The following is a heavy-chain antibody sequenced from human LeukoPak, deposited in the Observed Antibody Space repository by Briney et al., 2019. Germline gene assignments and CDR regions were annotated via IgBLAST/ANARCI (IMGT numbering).Heavy chain of an antibody. Sequence: GGSLRLSCATSGFNFSDSRMTWVRQAPGKGLQWVANINRDGTEKHFLDSVEGRFIIFRDNAKKSLYLQMSSLRPQDTAVYFCVRGDWYFEAWGQGTLVTVSS. CDR3: VRGDWYFEA. D-gene: IGHD2-21*01. CDR1: GFNFSDSR. V-gene: IGHV3-7*04. CDR2: INRDGTEK. J-gene: IGHJ4*02.